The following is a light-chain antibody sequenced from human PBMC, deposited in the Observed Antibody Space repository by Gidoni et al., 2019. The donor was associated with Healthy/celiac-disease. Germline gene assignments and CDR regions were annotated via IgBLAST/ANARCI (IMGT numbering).Light chain of an antibody. CDR3: QQYYSYPWT. V-gene: IGKV1-8*01. CDR1: QGISSY. CDR2: AAS. J-gene: IGKJ1*01. Sequence: AIRMTQSPSSLSASTGDRVTITCRASQGISSYLAWYQQKPGKAPKRLIYAASTLQSGVPSRFSGSGSGTDFTLTISCLQSEDFATYYCQQYYSYPWTFAQGTKVEIK.